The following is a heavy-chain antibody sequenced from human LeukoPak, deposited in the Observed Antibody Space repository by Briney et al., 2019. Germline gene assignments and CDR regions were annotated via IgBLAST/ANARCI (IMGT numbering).Heavy chain of an antibody. CDR1: GGSISSSDW. Sequence: SETLSLTCAVSGGSISSSDWWSWVRQPPGKGLEWIGEIYHSGSTNYNPSLKSRVTISVDKSKDQFSLNLSSVTAADTAVYYCARDRRYYDSSAYIRGFDYWGQGTLVTVSS. CDR3: ARDRRYYDSSAYIRGFDY. V-gene: IGHV4-4*02. D-gene: IGHD3-22*01. J-gene: IGHJ4*02. CDR2: IYHSGST.